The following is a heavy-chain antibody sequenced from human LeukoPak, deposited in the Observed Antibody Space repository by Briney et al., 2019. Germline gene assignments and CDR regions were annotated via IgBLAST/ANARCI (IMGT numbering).Heavy chain of an antibody. V-gene: IGHV4-39*01. CDR1: GGSISSSSYY. Sequence: SETLSLTCTVSGGSISSSSYYWGWIRQPPGKGLEWIGSIYYSGSTYYNPSLKSRVTISVDTSKNRFSLKLSSVTAADTAVYYCEVGATTFDYWGQGTLVTVSS. D-gene: IGHD1-26*01. CDR3: EVGATTFDY. J-gene: IGHJ4*02. CDR2: IYYSGST.